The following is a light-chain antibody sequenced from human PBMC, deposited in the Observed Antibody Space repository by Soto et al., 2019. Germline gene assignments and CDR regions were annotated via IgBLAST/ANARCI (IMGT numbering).Light chain of an antibody. CDR1: SSDIGAYNY. CDR2: DVT. V-gene: IGLV2-14*03. Sequence: QSALTQPASVSGSPGQSITFSCTGTSSDIGAYNYVSWYQHHPGKAPKLLIYDVTDRPSGVSDRFSGSKSGTTASLTISGLQAEDEADYFCSSYTTINTVVVFGGGTKVTV. J-gene: IGLJ3*02. CDR3: SSYTTINTVVV.